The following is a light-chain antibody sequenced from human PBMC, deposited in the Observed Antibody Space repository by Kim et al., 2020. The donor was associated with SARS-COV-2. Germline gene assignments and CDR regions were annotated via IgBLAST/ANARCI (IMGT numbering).Light chain of an antibody. CDR3: QQRTKWPLT. CDR1: QSVSSF. Sequence: EIVLTQSPATLSLSPGERATLSCRASQSVSSFLAWYQQKPGQAPRLLIYGPSTRATGIPARFSGSGSGTDFTLTISSLEPEDFAIYYCQQRTKWPLTFGGGTRVEIK. CDR2: GPS. J-gene: IGKJ4*01. V-gene: IGKV3-11*01.